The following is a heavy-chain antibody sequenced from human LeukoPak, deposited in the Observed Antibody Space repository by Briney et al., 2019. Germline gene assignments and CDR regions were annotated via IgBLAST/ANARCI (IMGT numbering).Heavy chain of an antibody. CDR1: GFTFSSYA. D-gene: IGHD6-19*01. CDR3: ARGGSGWPIDY. Sequence: GGSLRLSCAASGFTFSSYAMSWVRQAPGKGLEWVSAISGSGGSTYYADSVKGRSTISRDNAKNSLYLQMNSLRAEDTAVYYCARGGSGWPIDYWGQGTLVTVSS. CDR2: ISGSGGST. V-gene: IGHV3-23*01. J-gene: IGHJ4*02.